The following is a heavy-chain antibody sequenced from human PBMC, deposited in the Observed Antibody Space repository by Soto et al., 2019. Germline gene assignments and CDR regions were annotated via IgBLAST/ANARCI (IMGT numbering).Heavy chain of an antibody. CDR1: GYTLTELS. CDR3: ATTGYGGNGGDYCYYYGTDV. J-gene: IGHJ6*02. CDR2: FDPEGGET. D-gene: IGHD2-15*01. Sequence: ASVKVSCKVSGYTLTELSMHWVRQAPGKGLEWMGGFDPEGGETIYAQKFQGRVTMTEDTSTDTAYMELSSLRSEDTAVYYCATTGYGGNGGDYCYYYGTDVWGQGTTVTVSS. V-gene: IGHV1-24*01.